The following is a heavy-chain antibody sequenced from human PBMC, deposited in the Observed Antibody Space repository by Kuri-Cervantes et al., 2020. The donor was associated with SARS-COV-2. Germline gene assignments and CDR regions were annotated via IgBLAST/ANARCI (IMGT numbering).Heavy chain of an antibody. CDR3: TTDLQTHYDFWSGYYVLP. D-gene: IGHD3-3*01. CDR2: IKSKTDGGTT. Sequence: GESLKISCAASGFTFSNAWMSWVRQAPGKGLEWVGRIKSKTDGGTTDYAAPVKGRFTISRDDSKNTLYLQMNSLETEDTAVYYCTTDLQTHYDFWSGYYVLPWGQGTLVTVSS. CDR1: GFTFSNAW. J-gene: IGHJ5*02. V-gene: IGHV3-15*01.